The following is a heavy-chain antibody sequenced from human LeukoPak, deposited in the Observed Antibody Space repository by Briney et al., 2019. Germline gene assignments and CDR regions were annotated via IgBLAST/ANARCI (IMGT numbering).Heavy chain of an antibody. D-gene: IGHD3-9*01. V-gene: IGHV3-23*01. CDR1: GFTFSSYA. CDR3: AKEGLRYFDWLFYFDY. CDR2: ISGSGGST. J-gene: IGHJ4*02. Sequence: GGSLRLSCAASGFTFSSYAMSWVRQAPGKGLEWVSAISGSGGSTYYADSVKGRFTISRDNSKNTLYLQMNSLRAEDTAVYYCAKEGLRYFDWLFYFDYWGQGTLVTVSS.